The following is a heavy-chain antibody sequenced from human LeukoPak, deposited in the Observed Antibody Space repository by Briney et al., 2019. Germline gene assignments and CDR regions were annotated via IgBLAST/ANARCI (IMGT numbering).Heavy chain of an antibody. Sequence: PGGSLRLSCAASGFTFSSYAMSWVRQAPGKGLEWVSGTSRIGDATDYAGSVKGRFTISGDNSKNTLNLQMTSLRAEDTAVYYCAKDSRALYWGQGTLVTVSS. CDR3: AKDSRALY. J-gene: IGHJ4*02. CDR1: GFTFSSYA. CDR2: TSRIGDAT. V-gene: IGHV3-23*01.